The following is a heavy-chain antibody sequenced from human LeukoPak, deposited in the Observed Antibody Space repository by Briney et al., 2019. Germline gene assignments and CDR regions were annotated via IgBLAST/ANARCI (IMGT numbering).Heavy chain of an antibody. V-gene: IGHV1-8*01. CDR3: AKCVSIVYTSQMGSGPMDV. CDR2: MNPNSGNT. D-gene: IGHD2-15*01. Sequence: ASVKVSCKASGYTLTSYDINWLRQASGQGLEWMGWMNPNSGNTGYAQKFQGRFTMTWDTSISTAYMELSSLRSDDTAVYYCAKCVSIVYTSQMGSGPMDVWGKGTTVTVSS. CDR1: GYTLTSYD. J-gene: IGHJ6*03.